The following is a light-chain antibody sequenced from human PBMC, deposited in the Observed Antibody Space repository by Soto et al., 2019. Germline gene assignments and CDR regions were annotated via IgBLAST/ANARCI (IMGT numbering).Light chain of an antibody. J-gene: IGLJ1*01. V-gene: IGLV1-44*01. CDR1: SSNIGSNT. Sequence: QSALTLPPSASGAPGQRVTISCSGSSSNIGSNTVNWYQQLPGTAPKLLIYTNNQRPSGVRDRFSGSRSGTSASLAISGLQSEDEADYYCAAWDDSLNGFVFGTGTKVTVL. CDR3: AAWDDSLNGFV. CDR2: TNN.